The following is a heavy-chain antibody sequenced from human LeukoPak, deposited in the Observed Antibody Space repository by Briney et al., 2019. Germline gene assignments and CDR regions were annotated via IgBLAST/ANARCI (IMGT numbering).Heavy chain of an antibody. CDR1: GFTFSSYG. V-gene: IGHV3-7*01. Sequence: GGSLRLSCAASGFTFSSYGMHWVRQAPGKGLEWVANIKQDGSESYYVDSVKGRFTFSRDNAKNSLYLQINTLRAEDTAVYYCARLGEKADFDYWGQGTLVTVSP. D-gene: IGHD3-16*01. CDR2: IKQDGSES. J-gene: IGHJ4*02. CDR3: ARLGEKADFDY.